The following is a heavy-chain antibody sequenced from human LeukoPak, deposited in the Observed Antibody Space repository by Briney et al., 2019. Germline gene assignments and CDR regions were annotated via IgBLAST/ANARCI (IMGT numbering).Heavy chain of an antibody. D-gene: IGHD3-10*01. CDR1: GFTLSSYV. CDR3: ARASYGSGSS. CDR2: ISYDGSNK. V-gene: IGHV3-30*04. Sequence: GGSLRLSCAASGFTLSSYVMHWVRQAPGKGLEWVAVISYDGSNKYYADSVKGRFTISRDNSKNTLYLQMNSLRAEDTAVYYCARASYGSGSSWGQGTLVTVSS. J-gene: IGHJ5*02.